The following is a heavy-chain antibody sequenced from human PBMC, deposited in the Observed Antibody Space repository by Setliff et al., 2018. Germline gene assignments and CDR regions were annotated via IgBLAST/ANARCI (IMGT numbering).Heavy chain of an antibody. V-gene: IGHV1-69*10. Sequence: GASVKVSCKASGGTFSSYAISWVRQAPGQGLEWMGGIIPILGIANYAQKFQGRVTMTEDTSTSTVYMDMSSLRSEDTAVYYCAAPTGYSSGWYDAFDIWGQGTMVTVSS. J-gene: IGHJ3*02. D-gene: IGHD6-19*01. CDR2: IIPILGIA. CDR3: AAPTGYSSGWYDAFDI. CDR1: GGTFSSYA.